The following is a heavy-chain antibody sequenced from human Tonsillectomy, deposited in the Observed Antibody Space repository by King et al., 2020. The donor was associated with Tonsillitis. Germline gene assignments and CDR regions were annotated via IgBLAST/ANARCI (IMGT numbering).Heavy chain of an antibody. CDR3: TTEDYGGNQFHY. CDR1: GFIFNNAW. Sequence: VQLVESGGDLVKPGGSLRLSCTASGFIFNNAWMSWVRQAPGKGLEWVGRIKTNTDGGTTDYAAPVKGRFSISRDDSKNTVYLQMNSLKTGDTAMYYCTTEDYGGNQFHYWGQGTLVTVSS. D-gene: IGHD4-23*01. CDR2: IKTNTDGGTT. V-gene: IGHV3-15*01. J-gene: IGHJ4*02.